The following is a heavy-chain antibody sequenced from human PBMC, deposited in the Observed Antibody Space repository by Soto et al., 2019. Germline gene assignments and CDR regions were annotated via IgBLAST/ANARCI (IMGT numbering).Heavy chain of an antibody. CDR1: GFTFSSYG. CDR2: ISYDGSNK. CDR3: AKDSSWYAYYYYYMDV. D-gene: IGHD6-13*01. V-gene: IGHV3-30*18. J-gene: IGHJ6*03. Sequence: GGSLRLSCAASGFTFSSYGMHWVRQAPGKGLEWVAVISYDGSNKYYADSVKGRFTISRDNSKNTLYLQMNSLRAEDTAVYYCAKDSSWYAYYYYYMDVWGKGTTVTVSS.